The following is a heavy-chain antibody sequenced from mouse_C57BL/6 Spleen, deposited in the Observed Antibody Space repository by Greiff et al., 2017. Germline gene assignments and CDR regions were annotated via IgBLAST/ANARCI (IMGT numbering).Heavy chain of an antibody. V-gene: IGHV1-53*01. CDR2: INPSNGGT. D-gene: IGHD1-1*02. CDR1: GYPFTSYW. CDR3: ARSLYGLYWYFDV. Sequence: QVQLKQPGTELVKPGASVKLSCKASGYPFTSYWMHWVKQRPGQGLEWIGNINPSNGGTNYNEKFKSKATLTVDKSSSTAYMQLSSLTSEDSAVYYCARSLYGLYWYFDVWGTGTTVTVSS. J-gene: IGHJ1*03.